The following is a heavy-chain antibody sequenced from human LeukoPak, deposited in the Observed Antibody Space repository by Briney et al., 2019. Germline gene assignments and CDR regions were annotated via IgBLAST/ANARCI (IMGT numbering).Heavy chain of an antibody. J-gene: IGHJ4*02. CDR1: GFTFSSYW. CDR3: ARSNQADDY. D-gene: IGHD1-14*01. V-gene: IGHV3-74*01. Sequence: GRSLRLSCAASGFTFSSYWMHWVRQVPGKGLVWVARINPGGSSITYADSVKGRFTISRDNAKNTLYLQMDSLIAEDTGVYYCARSNQADDYWGQGTLVTVSS. CDR2: INPGGSSI.